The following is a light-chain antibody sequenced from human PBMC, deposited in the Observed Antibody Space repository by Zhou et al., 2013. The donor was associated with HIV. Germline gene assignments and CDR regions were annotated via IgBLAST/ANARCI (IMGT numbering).Light chain of an antibody. CDR1: SSDVGAYNY. J-gene: IGLJ1*01. Sequence: QSALTQPPSASGSPGQSVTISCTGTSSDVGAYNYVSWYQQHPGKAPELIIYEVNKRPSGVPDRFFGSKSGNTASLTVSGLQAADEADYYCSSYAGSNNHVFGTGTKVTVL. V-gene: IGLV2-8*01. CDR2: EVN. CDR3: SSYAGSNNHV.